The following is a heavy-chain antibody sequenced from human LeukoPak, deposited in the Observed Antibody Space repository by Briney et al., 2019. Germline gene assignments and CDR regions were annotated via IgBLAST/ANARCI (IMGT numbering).Heavy chain of an antibody. J-gene: IGHJ4*02. CDR3: ARASRDGYKKTPYYFDY. CDR2: ISTSSIYI. V-gene: IGHV3-21*01. D-gene: IGHD5-24*01. CDR1: GFIFSSYS. Sequence: AGGSLRLSCAVSGFIFSSYSMNWVRQAPGKGLEWVSSISTSSIYIYYADSVKGRFTISRDNAKNSLYLQMNSLRAEDTAVYYCARASRDGYKKTPYYFDYWGQGTLVTVSS.